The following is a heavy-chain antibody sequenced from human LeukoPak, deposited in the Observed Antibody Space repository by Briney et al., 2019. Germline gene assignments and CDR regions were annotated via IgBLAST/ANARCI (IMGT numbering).Heavy chain of an antibody. V-gene: IGHV1-2*02. CDR3: ARASGDILTGYSSYFDY. CDR2: INPNSGGT. Sequence: ASVKVSCKASGNTFTGYYMHWVRQAPGQGLEWMGWINPNSGGTNYAQKFQGRVTMTRDTSISTAYMELSRLRSDDTAVYHCARASGDILTGYSSYFDYWGQGTLVTVSS. CDR1: GNTFTGYY. D-gene: IGHD3-9*01. J-gene: IGHJ4*02.